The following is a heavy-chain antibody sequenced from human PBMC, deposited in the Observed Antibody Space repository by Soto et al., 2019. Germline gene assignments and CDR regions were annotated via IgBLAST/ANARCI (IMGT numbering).Heavy chain of an antibody. CDR1: GFTFSSYA. J-gene: IGHJ6*02. Sequence: GGSLRLSCGASGFTFSSYAMSWVRQAPGKGLEWVSAISGSGGSTYYADSVKGRFAISRDNSKNTLYLQMNSLRAEDTAVYYCAKDLRTTGRSKPYYYYGMDVWGQGTTVTVSS. CDR2: ISGSGGST. D-gene: IGHD3-10*01. CDR3: AKDLRTTGRSKPYYYYGMDV. V-gene: IGHV3-23*01.